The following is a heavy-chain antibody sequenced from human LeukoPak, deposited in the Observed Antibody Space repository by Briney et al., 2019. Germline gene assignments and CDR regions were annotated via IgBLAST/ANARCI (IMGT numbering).Heavy chain of an antibody. J-gene: IGHJ6*02. CDR3: ARSCSDGTCYYYYGLDV. Sequence: PSETLSLTCTVSGGSFSSFYWSWVRLPPGKGLVWIGYVYSSGSTNYSPSLKSRVSISVDTSKNQFSLQLTSVTAADTAVYYCARSCSDGTCYYYYGLDVWGQGTSVTVSS. CDR2: VYSSGST. D-gene: IGHD2-15*01. CDR1: GGSFSSFY. V-gene: IGHV4-59*01.